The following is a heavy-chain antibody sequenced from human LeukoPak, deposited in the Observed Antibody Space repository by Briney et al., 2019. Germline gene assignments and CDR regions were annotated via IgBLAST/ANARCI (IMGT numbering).Heavy chain of an antibody. CDR2: ISWNSGTI. D-gene: IGHD3-22*01. CDR1: GFTFDDFS. V-gene: IGHV3-9*01. J-gene: IGHJ1*01. CDR3: AKSDSSGYHPLQH. Sequence: GGSLRLSCAASGFTFDDFSMHWVRQAPGKGLEWVSSISWNSGTIDYADSVKGRFTISRDNAKNSLYLQMNSLRPEDTALYYCAKSDSSGYHPLQHWGQGTLVTVSS.